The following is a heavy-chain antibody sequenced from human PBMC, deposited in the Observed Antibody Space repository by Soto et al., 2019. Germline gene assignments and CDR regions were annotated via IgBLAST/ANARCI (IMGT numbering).Heavy chain of an antibody. CDR1: GGTFSSYA. Sequence: QLQLVQSGAEVKKPGSSVKVSCKASGGTFSSYAISWVRQAPGQGLEWMGGIIPISGTANYAQKFQGRVTITADEFTSTVSMELSSLRSEDTAVYFCARSQGSSTSLEIYYYYYYGMDVWGQGTTVTVSS. V-gene: IGHV1-69*01. D-gene: IGHD2-2*01. CDR2: IIPISGTA. J-gene: IGHJ6*02. CDR3: ARSQGSSTSLEIYYYYYYGMDV.